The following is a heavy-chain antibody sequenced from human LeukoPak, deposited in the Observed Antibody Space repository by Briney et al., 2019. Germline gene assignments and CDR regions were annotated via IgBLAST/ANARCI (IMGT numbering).Heavy chain of an antibody. J-gene: IGHJ5*02. CDR1: GGSFSGYY. V-gene: IGHV4-34*01. Sequence: PSETLSLTCAVYGGSFSGYYWSWLRQPPGKGLEWIGEINHSGSTNSNPSLKSRVTILVDTSKNQFSLKLSSVTAADTALYYCARSHYYDSSGSKNNWFDPWGQGTLVTVSS. D-gene: IGHD3-22*01. CDR2: INHSGST. CDR3: ARSHYYDSSGSKNNWFDP.